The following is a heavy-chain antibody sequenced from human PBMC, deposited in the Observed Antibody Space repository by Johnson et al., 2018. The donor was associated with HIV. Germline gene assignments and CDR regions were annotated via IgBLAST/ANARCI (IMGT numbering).Heavy chain of an antibody. CDR2: ILYDGNNK. V-gene: IGHV3-30*18. D-gene: IGHD6-19*01. CDR3: AKEPWHSSLSLIGLFVFDI. J-gene: IGHJ3*02. CDR1: GFTVSSNY. Sequence: QVQLVESGGGLIQPGGSLRLSCAASGFTVSSNYMSWVRQAPGKGLAWVAVILYDGNNKYYADSVKGRFTISRDKSNNTLYLQLDSLRAEDTAWYYCAKEPWHSSLSLIGLFVFDIRGQVTMVTVSS.